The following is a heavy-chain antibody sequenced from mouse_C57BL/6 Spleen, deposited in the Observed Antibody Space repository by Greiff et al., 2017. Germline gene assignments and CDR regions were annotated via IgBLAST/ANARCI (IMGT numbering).Heavy chain of an antibody. CDR3: TTTANYYGSPWYFDV. V-gene: IGHV14-4*01. CDR2: IDPENGDT. J-gene: IGHJ1*03. CDR1: GFNIKDDY. D-gene: IGHD1-1*01. Sequence: VKLMESGAELVRPGASVKLSCTASGFNIKDDYMHWVKQRPEQGLEWIGWIDPENGDTEYASKFQGKATITADTSSNTAYLQLSSLTSEDTAVYYCTTTANYYGSPWYFDVWGTGTTVTVSS.